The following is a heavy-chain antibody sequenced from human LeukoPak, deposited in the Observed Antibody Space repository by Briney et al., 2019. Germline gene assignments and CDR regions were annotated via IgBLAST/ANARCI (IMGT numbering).Heavy chain of an antibody. D-gene: IGHD3-10*01. Sequence: PGGSLRLSCAASGFTFGIYGMRWVRQAPGKGLEWVASIWINGRDETYVDSVKGRFSISRDNSTLFLQMNSLRPEDTAIYFCARGKGSGRFGYFYYGVDVWGQGTTVTVSS. CDR2: IWINGRDE. CDR3: ARGKGSGRFGYFYYGVDV. J-gene: IGHJ6*02. CDR1: GFTFGIYG. V-gene: IGHV3-33*01.